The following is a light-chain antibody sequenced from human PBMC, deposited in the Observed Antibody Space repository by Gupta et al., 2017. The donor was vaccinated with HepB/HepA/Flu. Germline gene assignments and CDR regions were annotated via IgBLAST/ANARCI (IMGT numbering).Light chain of an antibody. CDR3: QSYDSSLSEYV. J-gene: IGLJ1*01. V-gene: IGLV1-40*01. Sequence: QSVLTQPPSVSGAPGHRVTISSTGSSSSIGAKYDVHWYQQLPGTVPKLIIYANNIRPSGVPDRFSGSKSGASASLAITGLQAEDEATYYCQSYDSSLSEYVFGTGTKVTVL. CDR2: ANN. CDR1: SSSIGAKYD.